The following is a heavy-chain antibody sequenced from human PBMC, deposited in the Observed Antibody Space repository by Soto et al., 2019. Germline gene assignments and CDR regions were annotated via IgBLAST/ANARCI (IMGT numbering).Heavy chain of an antibody. D-gene: IGHD3-9*01. CDR1: GGPISSGDYY. Sequence: SETLSLTCTVSGGPISSGDYYWSWIRQPPGKGLEWIGYIYYSGSTYYNPSLKSRVTISVDTSKNQFSLKLSSVTAADTAVYYCAREGNLYYDILTGYSYLDYWGQGTLVTVSS. V-gene: IGHV4-30-4*01. J-gene: IGHJ4*02. CDR3: AREGNLYYDILTGYSYLDY. CDR2: IYYSGST.